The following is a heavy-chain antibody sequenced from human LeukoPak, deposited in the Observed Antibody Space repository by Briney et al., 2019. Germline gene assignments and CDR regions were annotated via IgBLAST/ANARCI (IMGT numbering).Heavy chain of an antibody. CDR3: ARADLFGVVIYFDY. J-gene: IGHJ4*02. CDR2: IYYSGST. Sequence: SETLSLTCTVSGGSISSYYWSWIRQPPGKGLEWIGYIYYSGSTYYNPSLKSRVTISVDTSKNQFSLKLSFVTAADTAVYYCARADLFGVVIYFDYWGQGTLVTVSS. CDR1: GGSISSYY. D-gene: IGHD3-3*01. V-gene: IGHV4-30-4*01.